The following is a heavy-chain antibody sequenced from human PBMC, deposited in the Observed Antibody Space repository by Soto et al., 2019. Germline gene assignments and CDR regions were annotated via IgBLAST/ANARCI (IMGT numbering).Heavy chain of an antibody. CDR2: MSPNGNNQ. D-gene: IGHD3-22*01. Sequence: PGGSLRLSCAAPGFTFSIYALHWVRQAPGKGLEWVAVMSPNGNNQYYADSVKGRFTISRDTSKSTLYLQMTSLRPDDTAVYYCATGANFYYDTSRYWGKGTLSP. J-gene: IGHJ4*02. V-gene: IGHV3-30-3*01. CDR3: ATGANFYYDTSRY. CDR1: GFTFSIYA.